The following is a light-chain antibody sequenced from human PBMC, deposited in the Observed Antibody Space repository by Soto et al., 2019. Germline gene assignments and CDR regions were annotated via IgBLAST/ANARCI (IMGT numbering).Light chain of an antibody. CDR1: QTISSW. V-gene: IGKV1-5*03. J-gene: IGKJ1*01. Sequence: DIQMTQSPSTLSGSVGDRVTITCRASQTISSWLAWYQQKPGKAPKLLIYKASTLKSGVPSRFGGSGSGTDFTLTISSLQTDDFATYYCQHYNSYSEALGQGTKVELK. CDR2: KAS. CDR3: QHYNSYSEA.